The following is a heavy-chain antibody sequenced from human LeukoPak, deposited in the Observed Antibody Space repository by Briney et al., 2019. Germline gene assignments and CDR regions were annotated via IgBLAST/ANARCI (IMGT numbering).Heavy chain of an antibody. V-gene: IGHV4-59*12. CDR3: ARGGHYYDSSGYYYFPGAFDI. Sequence: SETLSLTCTVFGGSISNYYWSWIRQPPGKGLEWIGYIYHSGNTKYNPSLKSRVTISVDTSKNQFSLKLSSVTAADTAVYYCARGGHYYDSSGYYYFPGAFDIWGQGTMVTVSS. J-gene: IGHJ3*02. CDR1: GGSISNYY. CDR2: IYHSGNT. D-gene: IGHD3-22*01.